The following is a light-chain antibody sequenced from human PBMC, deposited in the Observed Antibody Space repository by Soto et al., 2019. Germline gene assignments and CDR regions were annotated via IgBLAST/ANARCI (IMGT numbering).Light chain of an antibody. J-gene: IGKJ2*01. CDR2: SAS. CDR1: QNVNHNC. V-gene: IGKV3-20*01. CDR3: QQCGSSPDT. Sequence: EIVLTQLPGTLSLSPGEGATLSCRASQNVNHNCIAWYQQKPGQAPRLLIYSASTRINGIPDRFSGSGSGTDFSLTISRLEPEDFAVYYYQQCGSSPDTFGRGTKVEIK.